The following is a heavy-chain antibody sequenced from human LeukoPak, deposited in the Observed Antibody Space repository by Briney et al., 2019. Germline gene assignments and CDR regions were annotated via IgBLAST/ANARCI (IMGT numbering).Heavy chain of an antibody. Sequence: SETLSLTCTVSGYSISSGYYWGWIRQPPGKGLEWIGYIYYSGSTNYNPSLKSRVTISVDTSKNQFSLKLSSVTAADTAVYYCARGYDIVVVPAATDDAFDIWGQGTMVTVSS. J-gene: IGHJ3*02. CDR3: ARGYDIVVVPAATDDAFDI. CDR1: GYSISSGYY. CDR2: IYYSGST. D-gene: IGHD2-2*01. V-gene: IGHV4-38-2*02.